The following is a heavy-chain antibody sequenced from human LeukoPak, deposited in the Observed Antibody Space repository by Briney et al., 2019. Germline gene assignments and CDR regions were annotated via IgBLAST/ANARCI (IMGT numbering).Heavy chain of an antibody. CDR2: INPNSGGT. D-gene: IGHD3-10*01. V-gene: IGHV1-2*06. CDR1: GYTFTGYY. J-gene: IGHJ4*02. Sequence: ASVKVSCKASGYTFTGYYMHWVRQAPGQGLEWMGRINPNSGGTNYAQKFQGRVTMTRDTSISTAYMELSRLRSDDTAVYYCAREGALWFGEILDYWGQGTLVTVSS. CDR3: AREGALWFGEILDY.